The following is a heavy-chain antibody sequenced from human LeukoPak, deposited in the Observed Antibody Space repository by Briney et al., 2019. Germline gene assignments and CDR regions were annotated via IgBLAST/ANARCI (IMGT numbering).Heavy chain of an antibody. CDR1: GYTLTELS. J-gene: IGHJ4*02. Sequence: SVKVSCKVSGYTLTELSMHWVRQAPGKGLEWMGGFDPEDGETIYAQKFQGRVTMTEDTSTDTAYMELSSLRSEDTAVYYCATGGDEEGSPQIYYFDYWGQGTLVTVSS. CDR3: ATGGDEEGSPQIYYFDY. V-gene: IGHV1-24*01. D-gene: IGHD3-10*01. CDR2: FDPEDGET.